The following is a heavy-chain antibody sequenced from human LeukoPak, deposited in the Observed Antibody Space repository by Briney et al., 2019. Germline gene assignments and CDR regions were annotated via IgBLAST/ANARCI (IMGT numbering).Heavy chain of an antibody. V-gene: IGHV4-34*01. J-gene: IGHJ4*02. CDR2: IDQSGTT. Sequence: SETLSLTCVVNGGSFSGYYWSWVRQPPGKGLEWIGEIDQSGTTNYNPSLKSRVAISIDTSKKQFSLTLTSMTAADTAVYYCARVPHYYFGYGYFDTWGQGTRVTVSS. CDR3: ARVPHYYFGYGYFDT. CDR1: GGSFSGYY. D-gene: IGHD3/OR15-3a*01.